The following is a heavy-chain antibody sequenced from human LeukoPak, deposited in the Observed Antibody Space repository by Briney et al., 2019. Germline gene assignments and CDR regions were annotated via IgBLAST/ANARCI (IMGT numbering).Heavy chain of an antibody. Sequence: SETLSLTCAVYGGSFSGYYWSWIRQPPGKGLEWIGEINHSGSTNYNPSLKSRVTISVDTSKDQFSLKLSSVAAADTAVYYCARGRDGYNYVFYYYYYRDGWGKGTTVTVSS. CDR1: GGSFSGYY. V-gene: IGHV4-34*01. CDR3: ARGRDGYNYVFYYYYYRDG. J-gene: IGHJ6*03. D-gene: IGHD5-24*01. CDR2: INHSGST.